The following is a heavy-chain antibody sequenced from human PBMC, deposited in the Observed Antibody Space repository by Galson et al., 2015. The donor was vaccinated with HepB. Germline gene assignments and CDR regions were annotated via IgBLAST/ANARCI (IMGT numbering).Heavy chain of an antibody. Sequence: SLRLSCAASGFTFSSYAMHWVRQAPGKGLEWVAVISYDGSNKYYADSVKGRFTISRDNSKNTLYLQMNSLRAEDTAVYYCARSRSWLLPNLDYWGQGTLVTVSS. CDR3: ARSRSWLLPNLDY. D-gene: IGHD3-22*01. J-gene: IGHJ4*02. CDR1: GFTFSSYA. CDR2: ISYDGSNK. V-gene: IGHV3-30-3*01.